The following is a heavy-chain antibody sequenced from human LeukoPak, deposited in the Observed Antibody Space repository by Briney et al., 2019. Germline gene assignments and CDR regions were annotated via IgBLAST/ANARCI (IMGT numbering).Heavy chain of an antibody. Sequence: PGGSLRLSCAASGFTFSSYWMSWVRQAPGKGLEWVANIKQDGSEKYYVDSVKGRFTISRDNAKNSLYLQMNSLRAEDTAVYYYARDLSYRDYGDYGYWGQGTLVTVSS. V-gene: IGHV3-7*01. D-gene: IGHD4-17*01. J-gene: IGHJ4*02. CDR1: GFTFSSYW. CDR3: ARDLSYRDYGDYGY. CDR2: IKQDGSEK.